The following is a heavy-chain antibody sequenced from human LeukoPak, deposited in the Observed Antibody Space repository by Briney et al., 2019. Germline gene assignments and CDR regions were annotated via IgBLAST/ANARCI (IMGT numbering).Heavy chain of an antibody. CDR1: GFTFSSYA. CDR2: ISYDGSNK. J-gene: IGHJ4*02. V-gene: IGHV3-30-3*01. CDR3: ARDAPYYYDSSGYYSY. Sequence: GGSLRLSCAASGFTFSSYAMHWVRQAPGKGLEWVAVISYDGSNKYYADSVKGRFTISRDNSRNSVYLQMDSLRAEDTAVYYCARDAPYYYDSSGYYSYWGQGTLVTVSS. D-gene: IGHD3-22*01.